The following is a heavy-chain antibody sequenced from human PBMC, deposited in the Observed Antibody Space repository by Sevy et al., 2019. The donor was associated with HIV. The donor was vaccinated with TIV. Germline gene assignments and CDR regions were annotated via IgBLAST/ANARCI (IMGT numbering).Heavy chain of an antibody. CDR3: AIDGAPYYGSGSYYGVFDYYGMDV. J-gene: IGHJ6*02. V-gene: IGHV4-59*01. CDR1: GGSISSYY. D-gene: IGHD3-10*01. Sequence: SETLSLTCTVSGGSISSYYWSWIRQPPGKGLEWIGYIYYSGSTNYNPSLKSRVTISVDTSKNQFSLKLSSVTAADTAVYYCAIDGAPYYGSGSYYGVFDYYGMDVWGQGTTVTVSS. CDR2: IYYSGST.